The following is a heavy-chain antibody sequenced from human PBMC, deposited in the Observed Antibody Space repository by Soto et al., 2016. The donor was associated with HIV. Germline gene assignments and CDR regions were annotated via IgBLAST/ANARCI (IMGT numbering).Heavy chain of an antibody. CDR2: ISGDEENI. V-gene: IGHV3-30*03. D-gene: IGHD5-12*01. J-gene: IGHJ4*02. Sequence: QVKLVESGGGVVQPWGSLRLSCAVSGFTFSTSKMHWVRQAPGMGLEWVAVISGDEENIYYLDSVKGRFTISRDNSRNTLYLQMNNLRAEDTARYYCVRSKAEGSGYDFLFEWWGQGTLVTVSS. CDR1: GFTFSTSK. CDR3: VRSKAEGSGYDFLFEW.